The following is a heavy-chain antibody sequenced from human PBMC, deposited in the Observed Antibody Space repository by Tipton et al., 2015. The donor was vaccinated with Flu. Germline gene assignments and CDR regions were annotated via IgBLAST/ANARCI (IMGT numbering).Heavy chain of an antibody. J-gene: IGHJ6*02. Sequence: AVSGFTVSTNFMSWVRQAPGKGLEWVSIIYSGGTTYYADSVKGRFTTSRDNSKNTLFLQMDSLRAEDTAVYYCAREFYESARHYYYGTDVWGQGTTVTVSS. CDR3: AREFYESARHYYYGTDV. D-gene: IGHD3-22*01. CDR2: IYSGGTT. CDR1: GFTVSTNF. V-gene: IGHV3-53*01.